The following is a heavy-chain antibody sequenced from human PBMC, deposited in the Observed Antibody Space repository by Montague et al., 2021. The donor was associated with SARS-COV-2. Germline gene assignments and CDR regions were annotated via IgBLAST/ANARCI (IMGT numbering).Heavy chain of an antibody. J-gene: IGHJ4*02. CDR1: GFTFSSYA. CDR2: ISYDGSNK. Sequence: SLRLSCAASGFTFSSYAMHWVRLAPGKGLEWVAVISYDGSNKYXXXSXXXRFTISRDDSKNTLYLQMNSLRAEDTAVYYCARDNYDYVWGSYRYIYWGQGTLVTVSS. D-gene: IGHD3-16*02. V-gene: IGHV3-30*04. CDR3: ARDNYDYVWGSYRYIY.